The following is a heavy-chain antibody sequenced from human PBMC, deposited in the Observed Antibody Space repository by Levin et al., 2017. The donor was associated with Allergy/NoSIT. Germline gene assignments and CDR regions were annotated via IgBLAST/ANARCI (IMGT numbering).Heavy chain of an antibody. CDR3: ARDRAVAAAAGWFDP. J-gene: IGHJ5*02. CDR1: GFTFSSYA. Sequence: GGSLRLSCAASGFTFSSYAMHWVRQAPGKGLEWVAVISYDGSNKYYADSVKGRFTISRDNSKNTLYLQMNSLRAEDTAVYYCARDRAVAAAAGWFDPWGQGTLVTVSS. D-gene: IGHD6-13*01. CDR2: ISYDGSNK. V-gene: IGHV3-30-3*01.